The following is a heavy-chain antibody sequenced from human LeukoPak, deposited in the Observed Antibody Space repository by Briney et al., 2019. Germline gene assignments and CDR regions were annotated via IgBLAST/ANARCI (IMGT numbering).Heavy chain of an antibody. J-gene: IGHJ4*02. V-gene: IGHV6-1*01. D-gene: IGHD3-10*01. CDR2: TYYRSKWYN. CDR3: TRGSRPWTFDY. Sequence: PSQTLSLTCAISGDSVSSNSAAWIWIRQSPSRGLEWLGRTYYRSKWYNDYAVSVKGRITINPDTSKNQFSLQLNSVTPEDTAVYYCTRGSRPWTFDYWGQGTLVTVSS. CDR1: GDSVSSNSAA.